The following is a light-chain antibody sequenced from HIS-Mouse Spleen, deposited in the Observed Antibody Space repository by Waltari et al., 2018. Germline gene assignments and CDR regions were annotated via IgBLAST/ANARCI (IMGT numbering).Light chain of an antibody. Sequence: EIVLTQSPGTLSLSPGERATLSCRASQSVSSSYLAWYQQQPGQAPRLLIYGASSRATGIPDRFSGSGSETDFTLSISRLEPDDFAVYYCQQYGSSPVLTFGGGTKVEIK. J-gene: IGKJ4*01. V-gene: IGKV3-20*01. CDR3: QQYGSSPVLT. CDR2: GAS. CDR1: QSVSSSY.